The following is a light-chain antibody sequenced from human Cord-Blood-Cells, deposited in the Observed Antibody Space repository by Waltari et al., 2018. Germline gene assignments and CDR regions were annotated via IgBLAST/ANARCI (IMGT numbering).Light chain of an antibody. CDR1: SSDVGGYNY. CDR2: EVS. CDR3: SSYAGSNKV. J-gene: IGLJ3*02. V-gene: IGLV2-8*01. Sequence: QSALTQPPSASGSPGQSVTISCTGTSSDVGGYNYVSWYQQHPGKAPKLMIYEVSKRPSGVPDRFSGSKSGNTASLTVSGLQAEDEADYDCSSYAGSNKVFGGGTKLTVI.